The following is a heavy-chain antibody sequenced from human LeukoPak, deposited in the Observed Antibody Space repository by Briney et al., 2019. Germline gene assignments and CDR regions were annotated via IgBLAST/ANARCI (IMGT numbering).Heavy chain of an antibody. J-gene: IGHJ4*02. D-gene: IGHD4-11*01. CDR1: GGSISSGSYH. CDR2: IYPSGST. V-gene: IGHV4-61*02. Sequence: SETLSLTCTVSGGSISSGSYHWSWIRQPAGKALEWIGRIYPSGSTNYDPSLKSRVTISIDTSKNQFSLKLTSVTAADTAVYYCARGRLPKYYFDSWGQGTLVTVSS. CDR3: ARGRLPKYYFDS.